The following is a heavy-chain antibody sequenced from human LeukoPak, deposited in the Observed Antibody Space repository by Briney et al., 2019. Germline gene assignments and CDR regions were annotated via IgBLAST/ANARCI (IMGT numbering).Heavy chain of an antibody. CDR3: AKDRYCSSTGCYVFAN. CDR2: ISGDGEST. Sequence: GGSLRLSCAASGVTLRNYAMTWIRQAPGKGLQWVSVISGDGESTYYADSVRGRFTISRDNSKNTMYLQMNNLRAEDTAIYYCAKDRYCSSTGCYVFANWGQGTLVTVSS. CDR1: GVTLRNYA. D-gene: IGHD2-2*01. V-gene: IGHV3-23*01. J-gene: IGHJ4*02.